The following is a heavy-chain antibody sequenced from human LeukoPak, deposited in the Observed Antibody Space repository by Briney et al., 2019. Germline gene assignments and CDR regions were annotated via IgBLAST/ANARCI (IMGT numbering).Heavy chain of an antibody. CDR2: ISYDGNNK. CDR3: ARDVAYGDYGLDY. J-gene: IGHJ4*02. CDR1: GFTFSTYT. V-gene: IGHV3-30*04. D-gene: IGHD4-17*01. Sequence: GRSLRLSCAASGFTFSTYTMHWVRQTPGKRLEWVALISYDGNNKYYVDSVKGRFTISRDNSENTLYLQMNSLRVEDTAVCYCARDVAYGDYGLDYWGQGTPVTVSS.